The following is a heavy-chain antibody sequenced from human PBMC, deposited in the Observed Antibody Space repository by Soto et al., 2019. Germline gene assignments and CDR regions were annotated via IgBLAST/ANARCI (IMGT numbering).Heavy chain of an antibody. Sequence: QVQVEQPGAEVKKPGSSVKVSCKASGDTFSSYGFTWVRQAPGQGLEWMGGIIPILRTANYAQKFQGRVTITADESTSTAYMELSSLRSEDTAVYYCARALVATNAFDYWGQEILVTVSS. V-gene: IGHV1-69*11. CDR3: ARALVATNAFDY. D-gene: IGHD5-12*01. CDR2: IIPILRTA. J-gene: IGHJ4*02. CDR1: GDTFSSYG.